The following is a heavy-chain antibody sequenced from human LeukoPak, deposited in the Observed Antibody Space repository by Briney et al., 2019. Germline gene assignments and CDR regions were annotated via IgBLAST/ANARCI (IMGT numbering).Heavy chain of an antibody. CDR2: INPNSGGT. CDR1: GYTFTGYY. V-gene: IGHV1-2*02. CDR3: ARGEEHYYDSSGYFVGGP. J-gene: IGHJ5*02. Sequence: GASVKVSCKASGYTFTGYYMHWVRQAPGQGLEWMGWINPNSGGTNYAQKFQGRVTMTRDTSISTAYMELSRLRSDDTAVYYCARGEEHYYDSSGYFVGGPWGQGTLVTVSS. D-gene: IGHD3-22*01.